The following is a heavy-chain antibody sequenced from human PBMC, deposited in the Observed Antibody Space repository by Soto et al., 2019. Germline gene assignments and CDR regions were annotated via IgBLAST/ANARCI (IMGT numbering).Heavy chain of an antibody. CDR3: ARDEYSSSALGNYYGMDV. CDR1: GYTFTSYY. CDR2: INPSGGSA. V-gene: IGHV1-46*01. Sequence: ASVKVSCKASGYTFTSYYMHWVRQAPGQGLEWMGIINPSGGSASYAQKFQGRVTMTRDTSTSTVYMELSSLRSEDTAVYYCARDEYSSSALGNYYGMDVWGQGTTVTVSS. J-gene: IGHJ6*02. D-gene: IGHD6-6*01.